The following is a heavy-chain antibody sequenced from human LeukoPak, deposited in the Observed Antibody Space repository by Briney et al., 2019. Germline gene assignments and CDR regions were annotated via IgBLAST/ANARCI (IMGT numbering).Heavy chain of an antibody. CDR3: ARTTLGNAFDI. CDR2: IYHSGSA. J-gene: IGHJ3*02. CDR1: GGPISSRGYY. D-gene: IGHD7-27*01. V-gene: IGHV4-30-2*01. Sequence: SQTLSLTCTVSGGPISSRGYYWRWIRQAPGKGLEWVGYIYHSGSAYYNPSLKSRATISVDKSKSQFSLKLTSLTAADTAMYHCARTTLGNAFDIWGHGTMVNVSP.